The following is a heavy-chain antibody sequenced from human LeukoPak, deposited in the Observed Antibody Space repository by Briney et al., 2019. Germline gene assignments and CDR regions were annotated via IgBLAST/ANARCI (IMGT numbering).Heavy chain of an antibody. J-gene: IGHJ6*03. CDR3: ARDRHIAAAVNYYYMDV. Sequence: ASVKVSCKASGYTFTSYIISWVRQAPGQGLEWMGWINAYNGNTDYAQRVQGRVTMTTDTSTSTAYMEVRSLRPDDTAVYYCARDRHIAAAVNYYYMDVWGKGTPVTVSS. D-gene: IGHD6-13*01. CDR1: GYTFTSYI. CDR2: INAYNGNT. V-gene: IGHV1-18*01.